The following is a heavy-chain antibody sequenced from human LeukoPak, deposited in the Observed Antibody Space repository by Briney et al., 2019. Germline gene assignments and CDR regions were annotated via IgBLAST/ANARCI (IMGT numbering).Heavy chain of an antibody. CDR3: ARWHYYDSSGYFLDY. J-gene: IGHJ4*02. Sequence: SETLSLTCTVSGGSISSYYWSWIRQPPGKGLEWIGYIYYSGSTNYNPSLKSRVTISVDTSKNQFSLKLSSVTAADTAVYYCARWHYYDSSGYFLDYWGQGTLVTVSS. D-gene: IGHD3-22*01. V-gene: IGHV4-59*01. CDR1: GGSISSYY. CDR2: IYYSGST.